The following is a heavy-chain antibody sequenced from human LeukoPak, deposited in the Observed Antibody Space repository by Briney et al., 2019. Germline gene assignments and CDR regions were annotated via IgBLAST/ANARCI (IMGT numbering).Heavy chain of an antibody. CDR3: ARETSLTGYASGLGFNY. CDR2: IYDSGNT. J-gene: IGHJ4*02. D-gene: IGHD6-19*01. Sequence: PSETLSLTCTVPGGSVSSWYRSWIRQPPGKGLEWIGYIYDSGNTNYNPSLKSRVTISIDTSKNQFSLRLTSVTAADTATYYCARETSLTGYASGLGFNYWGQGILVTVSS. CDR1: GGSVSSWY. V-gene: IGHV4-59*02.